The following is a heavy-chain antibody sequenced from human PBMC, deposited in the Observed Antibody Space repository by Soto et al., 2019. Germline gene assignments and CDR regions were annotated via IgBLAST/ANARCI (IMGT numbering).Heavy chain of an antibody. CDR2: ISAYNGNT. CDR3: ARVAAAGLNDY. D-gene: IGHD6-13*01. CDR1: GYTFTSYG. V-gene: IGHV1-18*01. J-gene: IGHJ4*02. Sequence: QVQLVQSGAEVKKPGASVKVSCKASGYTFTSYGISWVRQAPGQGLEWMGWISAYNGNTKYVQKFQGRVTMTTDTSTSTAYTELRSLRSDDTAVYYCARVAAAGLNDYWGQGTLVTVSS.